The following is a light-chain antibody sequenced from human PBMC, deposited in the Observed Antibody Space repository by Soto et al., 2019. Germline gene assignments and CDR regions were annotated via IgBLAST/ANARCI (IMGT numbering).Light chain of an antibody. CDR1: QNINTY. CDR2: EAS. CDR3: QQSSTAPFT. J-gene: IGKJ3*01. Sequence: DIQMTQSPSSLSASVGDRVTITCRASQNINTYLNWYQQKPGKAPKLLIFEASSLQSGVPSRFSGSGSRTDFTLTISSLRPEDFATYYCQQSSTAPFTFGPGTKVDIK. V-gene: IGKV1-39*01.